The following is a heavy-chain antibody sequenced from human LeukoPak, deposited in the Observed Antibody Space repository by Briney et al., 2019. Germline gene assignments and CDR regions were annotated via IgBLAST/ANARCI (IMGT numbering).Heavy chain of an antibody. V-gene: IGHV4-30-2*01. CDR2: IYHSGST. J-gene: IGHJ2*01. Sequence: SQTLSLTCAVSGGSISSGGYSWSWIRQPPGKGLEWIGYIYHSGSTYYNPSLKSRVTISVDTSKNQFSLKLSSVTAADTAVYYCARHALRYYYGSDLHWYFDLWGRGTLVTVSS. CDR3: ARHALRYYYGSDLHWYFDL. D-gene: IGHD3-10*01. CDR1: GGSISSGGYS.